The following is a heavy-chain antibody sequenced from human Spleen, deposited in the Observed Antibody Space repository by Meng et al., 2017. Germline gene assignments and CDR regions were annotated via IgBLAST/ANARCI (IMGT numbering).Heavy chain of an antibody. Sequence: GESLKISCAASGFTFSSYEMNWVRQAPGKGLEWVSYISSSGSTIYYADSVKGRFTISRDNAKNSLYLQMNSLRAEDTAVYYCASGYCSSTSCYAGTFGDLNAFDIWGQGTMVTVSS. CDR2: ISSSGSTI. J-gene: IGHJ3*02. CDR1: GFTFSSYE. V-gene: IGHV3-48*03. CDR3: ASGYCSSTSCYAGTFGDLNAFDI. D-gene: IGHD2-2*03.